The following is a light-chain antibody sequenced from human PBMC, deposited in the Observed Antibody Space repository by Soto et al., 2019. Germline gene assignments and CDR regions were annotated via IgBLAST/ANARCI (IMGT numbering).Light chain of an antibody. CDR3: GSWDSSLSAYV. V-gene: IGLV1-51*01. Sequence: QTLLTQPPSVSAAPGQKVTISCSGSSSNIGGKSVSWEQKLPGTAPKLLTYDDNKRPSGIPDRFSGSKSGTSAALGITGFQTGDEADYYCGSWDSSLSAYVFGTGTKVTVL. CDR2: DDN. CDR1: SSNIGGKS. J-gene: IGLJ1*01.